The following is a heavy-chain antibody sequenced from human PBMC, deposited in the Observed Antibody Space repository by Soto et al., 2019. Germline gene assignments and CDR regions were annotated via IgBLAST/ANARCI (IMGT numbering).Heavy chain of an antibody. CDR3: AKHSWFGELFRSYMDV. J-gene: IGHJ6*03. V-gene: IGHV3-30*18. Sequence: QVQLVESGGGAVQSGRSLRLSCAASGFTFSNYGMHWVRQAPGKGLEWVAVISYDGNKKHYADSVKGRFTISRDSSKNTLYLHMNGLRGEDTAVYYCAKHSWFGELFRSYMDVWGKGTTVPVSS. CDR2: ISYDGNKK. D-gene: IGHD3-10*01. CDR1: GFTFSNYG.